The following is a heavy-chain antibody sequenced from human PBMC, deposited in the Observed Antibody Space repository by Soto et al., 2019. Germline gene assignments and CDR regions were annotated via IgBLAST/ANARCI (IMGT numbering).Heavy chain of an antibody. CDR3: ASGIQLWLRRINNGYSG. V-gene: IGHV1-69*12. D-gene: IGHD5-18*01. J-gene: IGHJ1*01. CDR1: GGTFGTYA. Sequence: QVQLVQSGAEVKKPESSVKVSCKAPGGTFGTYAISRVRQAPGQGLEWMGGIIPMFGTANYAQRFQDRVTITADESTNTAYMVLSSLRYEDTAVYFCASGIQLWLRRINNGYSGWGQGTLVTVSS. CDR2: IIPMFGTA.